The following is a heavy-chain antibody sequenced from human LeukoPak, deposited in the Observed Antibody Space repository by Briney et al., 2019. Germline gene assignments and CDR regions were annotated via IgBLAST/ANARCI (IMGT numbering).Heavy chain of an antibody. V-gene: IGHV1-2*02. CDR2: INPDSGGT. Sequence: ASVKVSCKASGYSFTGYHMHWVRQAPGQGLEWMGWINPDSGGTNYAQKFQGRVTMTRDTSITTAYMELSRLSSVDTALYYCASGYSDYADYYNYYMDVWGKGTTVTVSS. D-gene: IGHD4-11*01. J-gene: IGHJ6*03. CDR3: ASGYSDYADYYNYYMDV. CDR1: GYSFTGYH.